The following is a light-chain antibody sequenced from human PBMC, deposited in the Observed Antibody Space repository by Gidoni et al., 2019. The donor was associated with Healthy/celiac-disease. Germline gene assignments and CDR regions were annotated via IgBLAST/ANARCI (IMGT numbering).Light chain of an antibody. Sequence: DIQLTPSPSSLSASVGDRVTITCQASQDISNYLNWYQQKPGKAPKLLIYDASNLETGVPSRFSGSGSGTDFTFTISSLQPEEIATYYCQQYDNLPRTFGQGTKVEIK. CDR3: QQYDNLPRT. V-gene: IGKV1-33*01. CDR2: DAS. J-gene: IGKJ1*01. CDR1: QDISNY.